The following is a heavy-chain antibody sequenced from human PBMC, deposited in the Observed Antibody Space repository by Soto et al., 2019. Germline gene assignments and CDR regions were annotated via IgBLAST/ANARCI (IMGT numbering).Heavy chain of an antibody. J-gene: IGHJ3*02. Sequence: QAKLVQSGAGVKKPGSSVKVSCKASGGTFSSKTLTWVRQAPGQGLEWMGRIIPFLSVTDYAQKFQGRFNSTADMSTRTAYREFSILRSDDTAVYYCVIYTNGDALQIWGQVTMVTVS. CDR2: IIPFLSVT. V-gene: IGHV1-69*02. CDR1: GGTFSSKT. CDR3: VIYTNGDALQI. D-gene: IGHD2-2*02.